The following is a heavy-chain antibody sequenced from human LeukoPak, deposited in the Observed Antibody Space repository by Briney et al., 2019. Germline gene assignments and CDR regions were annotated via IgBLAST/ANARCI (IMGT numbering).Heavy chain of an antibody. CDR3: ASLDFWSGYYTY. CDR1: GFTFSSYS. Sequence: TGGSLRLSCAASGFTFSSYSMNWARQAPGKGLEWVSSISSSSSYIYYADSVKGRFTISRDNAKNSLYLQMNSLRAEDTAVYYCASLDFWSGYYTYWGQGTLVTVSS. D-gene: IGHD3-3*01. J-gene: IGHJ4*02. V-gene: IGHV3-21*01. CDR2: ISSSSSYI.